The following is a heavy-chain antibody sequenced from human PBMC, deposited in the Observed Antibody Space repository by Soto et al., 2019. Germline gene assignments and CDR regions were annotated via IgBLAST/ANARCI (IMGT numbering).Heavy chain of an antibody. CDR3: ARDISIAARPDYYYYMDV. D-gene: IGHD6-6*01. J-gene: IGHJ6*03. Sequence: SETLSLTCTVSGGSISSYYWSWTRQPPGKGLEWIGYIYYSGSTNYNPSLKSRVTISVDTSKNQFSLKLSSVTAADTAVYYCARDISIAARPDYYYYMDVWGKGTTVTVSS. CDR1: GGSISSYY. CDR2: IYYSGST. V-gene: IGHV4-59*01.